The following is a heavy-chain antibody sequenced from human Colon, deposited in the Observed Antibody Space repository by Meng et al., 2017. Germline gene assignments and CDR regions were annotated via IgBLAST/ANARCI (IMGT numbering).Heavy chain of an antibody. Sequence: QVQLVEAGPGLVKPSGTLSLTCAVSGGSITTNSYWSWVRQSPEKGLEWIGQIDHRGDPYYNPSLKSRVTMSVDRSKSQVSLQLTSVTAADTAVYYCARHGGYYQDYWGQGTLVTVSS. D-gene: IGHD4-23*01. CDR1: GGSITTNSY. V-gene: IGHV4-4*02. J-gene: IGHJ4*02. CDR2: IDHRGDP. CDR3: ARHGGYYQDY.